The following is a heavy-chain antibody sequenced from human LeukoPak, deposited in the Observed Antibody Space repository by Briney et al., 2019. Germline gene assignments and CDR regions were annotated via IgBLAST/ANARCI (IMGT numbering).Heavy chain of an antibody. V-gene: IGHV3-23*01. CDR2: ISGSGGST. Sequence: GGSLRLSCAASGFTFSGYAMSWVRQAPGKGLEWVSAISGSGGSTYYADSVKGRFTISRDNSKNTLYLQMNSLRAEDTAVYYCANGGDSRTGYFDYWGQGTLVTVSS. D-gene: IGHD4-17*01. CDR3: ANGGDSRTGYFDY. CDR1: GFTFSGYA. J-gene: IGHJ4*02.